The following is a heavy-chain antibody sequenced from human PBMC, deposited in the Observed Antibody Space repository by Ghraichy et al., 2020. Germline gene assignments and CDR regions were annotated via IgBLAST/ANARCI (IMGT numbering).Heavy chain of an antibody. CDR3: AVGDYGGYPLY. CDR1: TFIVSSHY. Sequence: GGSLRLSCAPSTFIVSSHYMTWVRQAPGKGLEWVSVIYTGGTTFYSDSVEGRFTISRDNSKNTLYLQMNSLRAEDTAVYYCAVGDYGGYPLYWGQGVLVTVSS. CDR2: IYTGGTT. D-gene: IGHD4-23*01. V-gene: IGHV3-66*01. J-gene: IGHJ4*02.